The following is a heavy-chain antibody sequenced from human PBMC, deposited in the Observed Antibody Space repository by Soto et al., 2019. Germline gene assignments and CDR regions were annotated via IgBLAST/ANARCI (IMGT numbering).Heavy chain of an antibody. J-gene: IGHJ5*02. V-gene: IGHV4-39*01. CDR1: GGSILDSTYY. Sequence: PSETLSLTCTVSGGSILDSTYYWAWIRQSPGKDLEWIGTIFYSGGTFYTPSLKSRVTMSVDTSNNQFSLKLSSVTAADTAVYYCARQASGYYYGWFDPWGQGTLVTVS. D-gene: IGHD3-22*01. CDR2: IFYSGGT. CDR3: ARQASGYYYGWFDP.